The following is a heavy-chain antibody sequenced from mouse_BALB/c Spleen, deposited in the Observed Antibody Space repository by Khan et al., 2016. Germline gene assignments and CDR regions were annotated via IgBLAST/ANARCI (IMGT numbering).Heavy chain of an antibody. J-gene: IGHJ1*01. Sequence: EVKLLESGGGLVQPGGSLKLSCAASGFDFSRYWMTWVRQAPGKGLEWIGEINPDSSTINYTPSLKDKFIISRDNTKNTLYLQMSKVRSEDTALYYWARRGYYGYWFFDVWGAGTTVTVSS. D-gene: IGHD1-1*01. CDR2: INPDSSTI. V-gene: IGHV4-1*02. CDR3: ARRGYYGYWFFDV. CDR1: GFDFSRYW.